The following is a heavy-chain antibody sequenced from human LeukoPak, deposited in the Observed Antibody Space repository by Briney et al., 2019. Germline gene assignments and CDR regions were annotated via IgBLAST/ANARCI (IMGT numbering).Heavy chain of an antibody. CDR1: GFTFSSAW. Sequence: GGSLRLSCVVSGFTFSSAWMSWVRQAPGKGLEWVSAISGSGGSTYYADSVKDRFTISRDNSKNTLYLQMNSLRAEDTAVYYCAKDRTGSLGYFDYWGQGTLVTVSS. CDR3: AKDRTGSLGYFDY. J-gene: IGHJ4*02. D-gene: IGHD7-27*01. V-gene: IGHV3-23*01. CDR2: ISGSGGST.